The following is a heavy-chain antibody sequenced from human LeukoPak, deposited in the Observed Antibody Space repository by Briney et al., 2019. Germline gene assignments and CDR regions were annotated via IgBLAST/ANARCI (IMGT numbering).Heavy chain of an antibody. CDR3: ARSHRSIAAAGTVWFDP. CDR2: INPNSGGT. D-gene: IGHD6-13*01. V-gene: IGHV1-2*02. CDR1: GYTFTGYY. J-gene: IGHJ5*02. Sequence: ASVKVSCKASGYTFTGYYMHWVRQAPGQGLEWMGWINPNSGGTNYAQKFQGRVTMTRDTSISTAYMELSRLRSDDTAVYYCARSHRSIAAAGTVWFDPWGQGTLVTVSS.